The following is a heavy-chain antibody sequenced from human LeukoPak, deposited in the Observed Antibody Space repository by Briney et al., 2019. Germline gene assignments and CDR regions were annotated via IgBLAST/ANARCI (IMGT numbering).Heavy chain of an antibody. Sequence: PSETLSLTCAVYGGSFSGYYWSWIRQPPGKGLEWIGEINHSGSTNYNPSLKSRVTISVDTSKNQLSLKLTSVTAADTAVYYCARHRTRSGSYVWGQGTLVTVSS. CDR1: GGSFSGYY. CDR2: INHSGST. CDR3: ARHRTRSGSYV. V-gene: IGHV4-34*01. D-gene: IGHD1-26*01. J-gene: IGHJ4*02.